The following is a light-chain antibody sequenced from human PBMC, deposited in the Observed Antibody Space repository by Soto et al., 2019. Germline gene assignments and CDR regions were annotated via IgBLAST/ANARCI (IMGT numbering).Light chain of an antibody. Sequence: EIVMTQSPATLSVSPGERTTLSCRAGQSISNNLAWYQQKPGQAPRLRIYGASTRATGIPARFTGCGSGTEFTLTISSLQSEYFAVYYCQQYSNWPRSFGHGTKVEIK. V-gene: IGKV3-15*01. CDR3: QQYSNWPRS. CDR2: GAS. J-gene: IGKJ1*01. CDR1: QSISNN.